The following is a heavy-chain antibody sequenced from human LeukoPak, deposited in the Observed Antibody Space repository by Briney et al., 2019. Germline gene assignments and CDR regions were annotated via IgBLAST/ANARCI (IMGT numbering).Heavy chain of an antibody. D-gene: IGHD2-8*01. Sequence: KPSETLSLTCAVSAYSISSGYYWGWMRQPPGEGLEWIGSIYYTGITYYNPSLKSRVTISVDTSKNQFSLKLSSVTTADTAVYYCARPRAGPTKGFDYWGRGTLVTVSS. CDR3: ARPRAGPTKGFDY. CDR1: AYSISSGYY. CDR2: IYYTGIT. V-gene: IGHV4-38-2*01. J-gene: IGHJ4*02.